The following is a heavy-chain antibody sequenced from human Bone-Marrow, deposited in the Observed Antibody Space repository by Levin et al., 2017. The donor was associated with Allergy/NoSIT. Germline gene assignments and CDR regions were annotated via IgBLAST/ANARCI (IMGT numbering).Heavy chain of an antibody. CDR2: VDSSDSDT. Sequence: PGESLKISCKGSGYSFDTYWITWVRQMPGKGLEWMGRVDSSDSDTDYSPSFGGHVTIPVDKSITTAFLQWNSLKASDTAMYYCAGQSTNNGWYNDDFDVWGQGTTVTVSS. CDR3: AGQSTNNGWYNDDFDV. V-gene: IGHV5-10-1*01. J-gene: IGHJ3*01. CDR1: GYSFDTYW. D-gene: IGHD6-19*01.